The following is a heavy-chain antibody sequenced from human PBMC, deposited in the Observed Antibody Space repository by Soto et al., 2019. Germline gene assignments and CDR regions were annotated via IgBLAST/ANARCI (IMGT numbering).Heavy chain of an antibody. Sequence: GGSLRLSCSASGFTFSTYTMLWVRQAPGKGLEYVSAISDNGRDTYHADSVKGRFIISRDDPKNTLYLQMSSLRDEDTAVYYCARAFSGSYPNFDYWGQGTLVTVSS. V-gene: IGHV3-64D*06. CDR3: ARAFSGSYPNFDY. CDR2: ISDNGRDT. CDR1: GFTFSTYT. J-gene: IGHJ4*02. D-gene: IGHD1-26*01.